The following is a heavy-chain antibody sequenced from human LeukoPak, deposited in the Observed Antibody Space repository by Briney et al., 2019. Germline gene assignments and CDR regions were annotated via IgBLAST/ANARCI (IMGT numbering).Heavy chain of an antibody. D-gene: IGHD6-13*01. Sequence: SVKVSCKASGGTFSSYAFSWVRQAPGQGLQWMGGIIPILGTTNYAQQFQGRVTMTTDESTSTAFMELSSLRSEDTAVYYCARDLFGSDGSSWLLFDYWGQGTLVTVSS. J-gene: IGHJ4*02. CDR2: IIPILGTT. CDR1: GGTFSSYA. CDR3: ARDLFGSDGSSWLLFDY. V-gene: IGHV1-69*05.